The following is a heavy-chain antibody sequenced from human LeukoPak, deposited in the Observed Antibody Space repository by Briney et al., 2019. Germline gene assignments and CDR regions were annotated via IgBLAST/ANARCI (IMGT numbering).Heavy chain of an antibody. D-gene: IGHD1-26*01. CDR1: GYTLTELS. CDR2: FDPEDGET. J-gene: IGHJ4*02. Sequence: GASVKVSCKVSGYTLTELSMHWVRQAPGKGLEWMGGFDPEDGETIYAQKFQGRVTMTEDTSTDTAYMELSSLRSEDTAVYYCATYLVFVGATTALYYFDYWGQGTLVTVSS. V-gene: IGHV1-24*01. CDR3: ATYLVFVGATTALYYFDY.